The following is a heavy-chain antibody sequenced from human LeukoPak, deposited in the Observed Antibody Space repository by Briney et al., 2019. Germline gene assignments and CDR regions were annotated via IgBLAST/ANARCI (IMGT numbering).Heavy chain of an antibody. CDR1: GFTFSSYS. Sequence: GGSLRLSCAASGFTFSSYSMNWVRQAPGKGLERVSSISSSSSYIYYADSVKGRFTISRDNAKNSLYLQMNSLRAEDTAVYYCARASSIAARRGGYYYYYMDVWGKGTTVTVSS. J-gene: IGHJ6*03. D-gene: IGHD6-6*01. V-gene: IGHV3-21*01. CDR2: ISSSSSYI. CDR3: ARASSIAARRGGYYYYYMDV.